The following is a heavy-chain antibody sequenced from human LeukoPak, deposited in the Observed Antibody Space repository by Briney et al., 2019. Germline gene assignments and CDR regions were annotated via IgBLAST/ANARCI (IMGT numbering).Heavy chain of an antibody. CDR2: ISYDGSNK. V-gene: IGHV3-30*03. CDR1: GFTFSSYG. J-gene: IGHJ4*02. Sequence: GRSLRLSCAASGFTFSSYGMHWVRQAPGKGLEWVAVISYDGSNKYYADSVKGRFTISRDNSKNTLYLQMNSLRAEDTAMYYCASARGSNYGSLGDWGQGTLVTVSS. D-gene: IGHD5-18*01. CDR3: ASARGSNYGSLGD.